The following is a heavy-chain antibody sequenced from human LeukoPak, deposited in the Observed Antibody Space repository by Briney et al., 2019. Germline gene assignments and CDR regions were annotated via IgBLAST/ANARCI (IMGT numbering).Heavy chain of an antibody. D-gene: IGHD5-12*01. CDR1: GYTFTGYY. Sequence: ASVKVSCKASGYTFTGYYMHWVRQAPGQGLEWMGWINPNSGGTNYAQKFQGWVTMPRDTSISTAYMELSRLRSDDTAVYYCARDLGYSGYEDWGQGTLVTVSS. J-gene: IGHJ4*02. CDR2: INPNSGGT. CDR3: ARDLGYSGYED. V-gene: IGHV1-2*04.